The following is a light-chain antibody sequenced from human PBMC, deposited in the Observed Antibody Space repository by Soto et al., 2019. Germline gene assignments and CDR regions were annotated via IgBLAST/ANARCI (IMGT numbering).Light chain of an antibody. CDR3: QQYGSPPLT. Sequence: EIVLTQSPGTLSLSPGERATLSCRASQSVSSCYLAWYQQKPGQAPRLLIYASSSRATGIPDRFSGSGSGTDFTLTISRREPEDLAVYYCQQYGSPPLTFGGGTKVEIK. J-gene: IGKJ4*01. CDR2: ASS. CDR1: QSVSSCY. V-gene: IGKV3-20*01.